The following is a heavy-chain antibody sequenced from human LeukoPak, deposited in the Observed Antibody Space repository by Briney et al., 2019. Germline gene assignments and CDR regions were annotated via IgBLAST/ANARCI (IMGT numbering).Heavy chain of an antibody. V-gene: IGHV4-34*01. CDR1: GASFSDYS. CDR3: AGRFLEWLLDY. D-gene: IGHD3-3*01. J-gene: IGHJ4*02. CDR2: INHSGST. Sequence: PSETLSLTCAVYGASFSDYSWSWIRQPPGKGLEWIGEINHSGSTNYNPSLKSRVTISVDTSKNLFSLKLSSVTAADTAVYYCAGRFLEWLLDYWGQGTLVTVSS.